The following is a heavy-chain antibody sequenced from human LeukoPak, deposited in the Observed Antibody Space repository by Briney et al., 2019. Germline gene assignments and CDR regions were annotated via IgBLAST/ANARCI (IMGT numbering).Heavy chain of an antibody. Sequence: SQTLSLTCTVSGGSISSGGYYWSWIRQHPGKGLEWIGYIYYSGSTYYNPSLKSRVTISVDTSKNQFSPKLSSVTAADTAVYYCARDLSVAAAGTTSYYYGMDVWGQGTTVTVSS. CDR1: GGSISSGGYY. D-gene: IGHD6-13*01. CDR2: IYYSGST. J-gene: IGHJ6*02. V-gene: IGHV4-31*03. CDR3: ARDLSVAAAGTTSYYYGMDV.